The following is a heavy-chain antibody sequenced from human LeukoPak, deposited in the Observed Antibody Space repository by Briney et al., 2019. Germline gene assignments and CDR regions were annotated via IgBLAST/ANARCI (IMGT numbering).Heavy chain of an antibody. Sequence: SGTLSLTCAVSGGSISSSNWWSWVRQPPGKGLEWIGEIYHSGSTNYNPSLKSRVTISVDTSKNQFSLKLSSVTAADTAVYYCARGGNSVSDWFDPWGQGTLVTVSS. V-gene: IGHV4-4*02. D-gene: IGHD4-23*01. J-gene: IGHJ5*02. CDR2: IYHSGST. CDR3: ARGGNSVSDWFDP. CDR1: GGSISSSNW.